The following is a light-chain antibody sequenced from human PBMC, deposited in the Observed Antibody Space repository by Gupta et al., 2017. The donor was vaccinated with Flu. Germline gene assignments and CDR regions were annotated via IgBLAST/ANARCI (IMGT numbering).Light chain of an antibody. V-gene: IGKV3-11*01. J-gene: IGKJ5*01. CDR2: DAS. CDR3: QQRSDWPRT. Sequence: EIVLTQSPATLSLSPGERATLSCRASQSVSSYLAWFQQKPGQVPTLLIYDASNRATGIPARFSGSGSGTDFTLTISSLEPEDFAVYYCQQRSDWPRTFGQGTRLEIK. CDR1: QSVSSY.